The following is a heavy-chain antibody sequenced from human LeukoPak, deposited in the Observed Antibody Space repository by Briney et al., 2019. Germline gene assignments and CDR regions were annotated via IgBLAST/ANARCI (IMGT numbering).Heavy chain of an antibody. CDR1: GLTLSDCY. J-gene: IGHJ4*02. CDR2: IYPGGGVI. Sequence: TGESLRLSCAASGLTLSDCYMSWIRQAPGKGLECVAYIYPGGGVIYYADSVKGRFTIFRDNTENSLYLQMSSLRAEDTAIYYCARDYHNKGHDYWGPGTLVTVSS. V-gene: IGHV3-11*01. CDR3: ARDYHNKGHDY. D-gene: IGHD2/OR15-2a*01.